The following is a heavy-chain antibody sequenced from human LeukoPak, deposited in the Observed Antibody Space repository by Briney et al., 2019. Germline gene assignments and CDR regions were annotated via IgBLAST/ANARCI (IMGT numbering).Heavy chain of an antibody. J-gene: IGHJ4*02. D-gene: IGHD3-10*01. Sequence: PSETLSLTCTVSGGFISSYYWSWIRQPPGKGPEWIGYIYYSGSTNYNPSLKSRVTISVDTSKNQFSLKLSSVTAADTAVYYCAGGSHYYGSGPPLDYWGQGTLVTVSS. V-gene: IGHV4-59*01. CDR3: AGGSHYYGSGPPLDY. CDR2: IYYSGST. CDR1: GGFISSYY.